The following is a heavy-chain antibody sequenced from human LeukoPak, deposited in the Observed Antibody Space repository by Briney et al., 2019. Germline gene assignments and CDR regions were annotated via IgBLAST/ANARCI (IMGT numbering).Heavy chain of an antibody. Sequence: PSETLSLTCTVSGGSVSSSSYYWGWIRQPPGKGLEWIGSIYYSGSTYYNPSLKGRVTISVDTSKNQFSLKLSSVTAADTAVYYCARFRTFGGVIVIGEIDYWGQGTLVTVSS. CDR3: ARFRTFGGVIVIGEIDY. V-gene: IGHV4-39*01. D-gene: IGHD3-16*02. CDR2: IYYSGST. J-gene: IGHJ4*02. CDR1: GGSVSSSSYY.